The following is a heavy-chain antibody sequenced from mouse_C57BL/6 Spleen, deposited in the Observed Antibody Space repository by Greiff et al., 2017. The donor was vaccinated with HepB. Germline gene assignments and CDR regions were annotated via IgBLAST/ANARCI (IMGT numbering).Heavy chain of an antibody. CDR2: INPNYGTT. V-gene: IGHV1-39*01. CDR3: ARGDYSNSDWYFDV. Sequence: VQLQQSGPELVKPGASVKISCKASGYSFTDYNMNWVKQSNGKSLEWIGVINPNYGTTSYNQKFKGKATLTVDQSSSTAYMQLNSLTSEDSAVYDCARGDYSNSDWYFDVWGTGTTVTVAS. D-gene: IGHD2-5*01. J-gene: IGHJ1*03. CDR1: GYSFTDYN.